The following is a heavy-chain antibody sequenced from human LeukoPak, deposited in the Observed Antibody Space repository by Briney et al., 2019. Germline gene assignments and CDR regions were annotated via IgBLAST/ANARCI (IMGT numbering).Heavy chain of an antibody. CDR2: TRNKANSYTT. J-gene: IGHJ4*02. CDR1: GFTFSDHY. V-gene: IGHV3-72*01. CDR3: ARAYERPYYFDY. Sequence: GGSLRLSCAASGFTFSDHYMDWVRQAPGEGLEWVGRTRNKANSYTTEYAASVKGRLTNSRDDSKNSLYLQMNSLKTEDTAVYYCARAYERPYYFDYWGQGTLVTVSS. D-gene: IGHD3-22*01.